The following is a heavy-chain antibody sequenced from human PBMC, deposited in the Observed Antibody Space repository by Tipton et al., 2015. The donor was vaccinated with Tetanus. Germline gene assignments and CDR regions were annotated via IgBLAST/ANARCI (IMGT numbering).Heavy chain of an antibody. CDR1: GFTFSSYS. Sequence: SLRLSCAAPGFTFSSYSMNWVRQAPGKGLEWVSYVSAASTYKYSAESLRGRFTISRDNAKNSLYLQMNSLRVDDTAVYYCARESLHSSAWYGGSLDSWGPGTLVTVSS. D-gene: IGHD6-19*01. V-gene: IGHV3-21*04. J-gene: IGHJ4*02. CDR2: VSAASTYK. CDR3: ARESLHSSAWYGGSLDS.